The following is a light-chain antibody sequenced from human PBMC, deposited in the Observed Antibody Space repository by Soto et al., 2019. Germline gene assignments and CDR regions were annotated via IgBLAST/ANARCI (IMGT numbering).Light chain of an antibody. Sequence: DIQMTQSPSSVSASVGDRVTITCRASQGISTWLAWYQHKPGKAPKLLIYAASRLQSGVPSRFSVRAAGADFSLTISCHLPHDSATDACLSADTFPRSLGPGTKVEIK. V-gene: IGKV1-12*01. J-gene: IGKJ3*01. CDR2: AAS. CDR3: LSADTFPRS. CDR1: QGISTW.